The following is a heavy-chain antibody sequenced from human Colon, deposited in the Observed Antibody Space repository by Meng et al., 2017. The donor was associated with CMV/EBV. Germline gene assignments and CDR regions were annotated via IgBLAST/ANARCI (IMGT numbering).Heavy chain of an antibody. D-gene: IGHD3-16*01. J-gene: IGHJ4*02. CDR1: NYSISSGYY. V-gene: IGHV4-38-2*02. CDR3: ARVFVGGEANIDY. CDR2: IYHSGYT. Sequence: GSLRLSCTVSNYSISSGYYWGWIRQPPGKGLGWIGCIYHSGYTYYKASLNSRVTISVDTSKNQFSLEVTAVTAADTAVYYCARVFVGGEANIDYWGRGTMVTVSS.